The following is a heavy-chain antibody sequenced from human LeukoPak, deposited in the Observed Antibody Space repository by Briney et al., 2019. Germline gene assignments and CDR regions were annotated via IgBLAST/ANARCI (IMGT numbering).Heavy chain of an antibody. V-gene: IGHV3-30-3*01. CDR1: GFTSRSYA. CDR2: ISYDGSNR. D-gene: IGHD3/OR15-3a*01. Sequence: VRSLRLSSAASGFTSRSYAMRGGRQAPGKGLEWVAVISYDGSNRYYAGSVKGRFTISRDDSKNTLYLQMNSLRAEDTAVYYCARDGLLGYFDYWGQGTLVTVSS. J-gene: IGHJ4*02. CDR3: ARDGLLGYFDY.